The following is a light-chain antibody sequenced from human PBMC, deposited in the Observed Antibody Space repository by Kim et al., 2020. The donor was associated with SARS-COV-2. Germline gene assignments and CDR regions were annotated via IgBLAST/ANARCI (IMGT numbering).Light chain of an antibody. J-gene: IGKJ1*01. CDR1: QSSSTW. CDR3: QQYYSYSRT. CDR2: KAS. V-gene: IGKV1-5*03. Sequence: DIQMTQSPSTLSASLGDRVTITCRASQSSSTWVAWYQQKPGKAPKLLIYKASTLESGVPSRFSGSGSGTEFTLTISSLQPDDFATYYCQQYYSYSRTFGQGTKVEIK.